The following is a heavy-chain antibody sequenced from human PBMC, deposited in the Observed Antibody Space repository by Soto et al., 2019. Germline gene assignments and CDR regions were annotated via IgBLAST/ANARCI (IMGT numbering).Heavy chain of an antibody. CDR1: GFTFSSYS. CDR2: ISSSSSYI. V-gene: IGHV3-21*01. D-gene: IGHD2-2*01. Sequence: EVQLVESGGGLVKPGGSLRLSCAASGFTFSSYSMNWVRQAPGKGLEWVSSISSSSSYIYYADSVKGRFTISRDNAKNSLYLQMNSLRAEDTAVYYCARDRLLGYCSSTSCQSLYYYYYGMDVWGQGTTVTVSS. J-gene: IGHJ6*02. CDR3: ARDRLLGYCSSTSCQSLYYYYYGMDV.